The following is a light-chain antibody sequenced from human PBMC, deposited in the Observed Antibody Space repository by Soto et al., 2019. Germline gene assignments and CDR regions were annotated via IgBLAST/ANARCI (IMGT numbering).Light chain of an antibody. CDR2: GAS. Sequence: EIVVTQSPGTLCLSPGERATLSCRASQSVSSSYLAWYQQKPGQAPTLLIYGASTRATGIPDRFSGSGSGTDFTLTISRLEPEDFAVYYCQQYGSSPLYTFGQGTKLEIK. V-gene: IGKV3-20*01. J-gene: IGKJ2*01. CDR3: QQYGSSPLYT. CDR1: QSVSSSY.